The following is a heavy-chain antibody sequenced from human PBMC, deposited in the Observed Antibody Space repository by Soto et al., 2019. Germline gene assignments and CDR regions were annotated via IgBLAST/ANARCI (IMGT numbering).Heavy chain of an antibody. Sequence: GGSLRLSCAASGFTFSNAWMNWVRQAPGKGLEWVGRIKSKTDGGTTDYAAPVKGRFTISRDDSKNKLYLQMNSLKTEDTAVYYCTTEGPLYYYDSSGYLGSHWGQGTLVTVSS. CDR2: IKSKTDGGTT. V-gene: IGHV3-15*07. CDR3: TTEGPLYYYDSSGYLGSH. J-gene: IGHJ4*02. D-gene: IGHD3-22*01. CDR1: GFTFSNAW.